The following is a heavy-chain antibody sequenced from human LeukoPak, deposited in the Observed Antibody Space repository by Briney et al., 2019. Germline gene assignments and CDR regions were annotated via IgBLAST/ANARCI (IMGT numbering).Heavy chain of an antibody. J-gene: IGHJ3*02. CDR2: ISAYNGNT. CDR1: GYTFTSYG. Sequence: ASVTVSCKASGYTFTSYGISWVRQAPGQGLEWMGWISAYNGNTNYAQKLQGRVTMTRDTSTSTVYMELSSLRSEDTAVYYCARCRDGYNYVEAFDIWGQGTMVTVSS. D-gene: IGHD5-24*01. V-gene: IGHV1-18*01. CDR3: ARCRDGYNYVEAFDI.